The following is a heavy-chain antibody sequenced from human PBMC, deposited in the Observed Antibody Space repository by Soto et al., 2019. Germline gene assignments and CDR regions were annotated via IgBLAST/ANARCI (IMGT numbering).Heavy chain of an antibody. CDR2: INHSGST. J-gene: IGHJ6*02. CDR3: EREGSDFDGMDV. Sequence: SETLSLTCAVYGGSFSGYYWSWIRQPPGKGLEWIGEINHSGSTNYNPSLKSRVTISVDTSKNQFSLKLSSVTAADTAVYYCEREGSDFDGMDVWGQGTTVTVSS. D-gene: IGHD2-21*01. CDR1: GGSFSGYY. V-gene: IGHV4-34*01.